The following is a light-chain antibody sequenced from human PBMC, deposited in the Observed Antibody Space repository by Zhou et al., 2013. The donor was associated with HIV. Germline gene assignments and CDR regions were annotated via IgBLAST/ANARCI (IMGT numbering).Light chain of an antibody. CDR1: QDISNY. CDR3: QQCDNLPWT. Sequence: DIEMTQSPSSVSASVGDRVTITCQASQDISNYLNWYQQKPGKAPKLLIYDASNLETGVPSRFSGSGSGADFTFTISSLQPEDIATYFCQQCDNLPWTFGQGTKVEIK. V-gene: IGKV1-33*01. J-gene: IGKJ1*01. CDR2: DAS.